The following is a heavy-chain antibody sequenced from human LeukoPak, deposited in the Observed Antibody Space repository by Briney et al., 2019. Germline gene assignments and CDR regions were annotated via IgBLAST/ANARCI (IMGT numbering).Heavy chain of an antibody. CDR2: ISGSGGST. V-gene: IGHV3-23*01. D-gene: IGHD3-22*01. CDR3: AKQDDSSGLFPWGY. J-gene: IGHJ4*02. CDR1: GFTFSSYA. Sequence: GGSLRLSCAASGFTFSSYAMTWVRQAPGKGLEWVSAISGSGGSTYYADSVKGRFTISRDNSKNTLYLQMNSLRAEDAAVYYCAKQDDSSGLFPWGYWGQGTLVTVSS.